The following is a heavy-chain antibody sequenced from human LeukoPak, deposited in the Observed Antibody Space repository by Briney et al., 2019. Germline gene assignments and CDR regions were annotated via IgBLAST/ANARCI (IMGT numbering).Heavy chain of an antibody. D-gene: IGHD2-15*01. V-gene: IGHV1-18*01. CDR3: ARLGYCGGRSCRLIIYDYYGMDL. CDR2: TSVYNGNS. CDR1: GYTFTSYG. Sequence: GASVKVSCKASGYTFTSYGISWVRQAPGQGLEWMGWTSVYNGNSNYAQKFQGRVTMTTDTSTSTAYMDLGSLRSDGTAVYYCARLGYCGGRSCRLIIYDYYGMDLWGQGTTVTVSS. J-gene: IGHJ6*02.